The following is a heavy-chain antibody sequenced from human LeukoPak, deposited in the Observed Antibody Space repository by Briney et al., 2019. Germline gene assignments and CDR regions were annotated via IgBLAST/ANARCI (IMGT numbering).Heavy chain of an antibody. J-gene: IGHJ4*02. D-gene: IGHD5-18*01. V-gene: IGHV4-34*01. CDR2: INHSGST. CDR3: ARGSRGYSYGYTHFDY. CDR1: GGSFSGYY. Sequence: SETLSLTCAVYGGSFSGYYWSWIRQPPGKGLEWIGEINHSGSTNYNPSLKSRVTISVDTSKNQFSLKLSSVTAADTAVYYCARGSRGYSYGYTHFDYWGQGTLVTVSS.